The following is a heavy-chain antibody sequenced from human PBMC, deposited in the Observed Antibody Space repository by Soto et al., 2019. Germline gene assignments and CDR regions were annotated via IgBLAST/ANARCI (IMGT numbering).Heavy chain of an antibody. D-gene: IGHD3-3*01. Sequence: GGSLRLSCAASGFTFSSYAMHWVRQAPGKGLEWVAVISYDGSNKYYADSVKGRFTISRDNSKNTLYLQMNSLRAEDTAVYYCARDPLEWLSFNYYYGMDGWGQGTTVTVSS. CDR1: GFTFSSYA. CDR2: ISYDGSNK. J-gene: IGHJ6*02. CDR3: ARDPLEWLSFNYYYGMDG. V-gene: IGHV3-30-3*01.